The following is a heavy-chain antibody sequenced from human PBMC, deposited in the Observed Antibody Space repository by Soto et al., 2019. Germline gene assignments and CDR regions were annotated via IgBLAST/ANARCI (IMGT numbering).Heavy chain of an antibody. Sequence: LRLXCAASGFNFSRSAMRCVRQAPGKELEWVAVISYDGSNKYYADSVKGRFTISRDNSKNTLYLQMNSLRAEDTAVYYGARGLGRLGVVIKNWCDPWGQGTRVTVSA. J-gene: IGHJ5*02. D-gene: IGHD3-3*01. V-gene: IGHV3-30-3*01. CDR3: ARGLGRLGVVIKNWCDP. CDR1: GFNFSRSA. CDR2: ISYDGSNK.